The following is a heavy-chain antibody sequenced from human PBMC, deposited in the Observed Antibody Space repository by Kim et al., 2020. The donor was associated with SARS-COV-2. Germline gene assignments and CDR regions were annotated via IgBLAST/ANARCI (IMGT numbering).Heavy chain of an antibody. CDR3: ARQDYDYVWGSYRP. Sequence: SETLSLTCTVSGGSISSSSYYWGWIRQPPGKGLEWIGSIYYSGSTYYNPSLKSRVTISVDTSKNQFSLKLSSVTAADTAVYYCARQDYDYVWGSYRPWGQGTLVTVSS. V-gene: IGHV4-39*01. J-gene: IGHJ5*02. CDR1: GGSISSSSYY. CDR2: IYYSGST. D-gene: IGHD3-16*02.